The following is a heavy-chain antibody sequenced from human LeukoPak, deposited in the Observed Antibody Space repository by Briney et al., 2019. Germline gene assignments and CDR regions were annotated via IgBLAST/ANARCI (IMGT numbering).Heavy chain of an antibody. V-gene: IGHV1-2*02. CDR3: AREIAVAVDYYGMDV. CDR1: GYTFTGYY. D-gene: IGHD6-19*01. Sequence: ASVKVSFKASGYTFTGYYMHWVRQAPGQGPEWMGWINPNSGGTNYAQKFQGKVTMTRDTSISTAYMELSRLRSDDTAVYYCAREIAVAVDYYGMDVWGQGTTVTVSS. CDR2: INPNSGGT. J-gene: IGHJ6*02.